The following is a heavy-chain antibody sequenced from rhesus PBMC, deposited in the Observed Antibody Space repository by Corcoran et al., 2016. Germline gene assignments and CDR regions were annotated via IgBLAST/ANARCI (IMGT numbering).Heavy chain of an antibody. CDR1: GYSISSGYG. CDR3: ARALYSGSWGTYYVDY. V-gene: IGHV4-122*02. D-gene: IGHD6-25*01. Sequence: QLQLQESGPGLVKPSETLSLTCAVSGYSISSGYGWSWIRKPPGKVLEWIGYISYSGSTSDNPSSKSRVTISRDTSKNQFSLKLSDVTAADTAVYYWARALYSGSWGTYYVDYWGQGVLVTVSS. J-gene: IGHJ4*01. CDR2: ISYSGST.